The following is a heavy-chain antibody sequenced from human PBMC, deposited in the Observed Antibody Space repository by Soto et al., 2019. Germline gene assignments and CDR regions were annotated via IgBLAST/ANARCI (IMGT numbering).Heavy chain of an antibody. D-gene: IGHD2-2*01. CDR2: INPNSGGT. Sequence: QVQLVQSGAEVKKPGASVKVSCKASGYTFTGYYMHWVRQAPGQGLEWMGWINPNSGGTNYAQKFQGWLTMTRDTSISTAYMELSRLRSDDTTVYYCARGNLLLWWAYGMDVWGQGTTVTVSS. V-gene: IGHV1-2*04. J-gene: IGHJ6*02. CDR3: ARGNLLLWWAYGMDV. CDR1: GYTFTGYY.